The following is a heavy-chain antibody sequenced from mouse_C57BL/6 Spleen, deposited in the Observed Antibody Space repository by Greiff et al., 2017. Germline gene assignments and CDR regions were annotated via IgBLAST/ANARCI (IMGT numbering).Heavy chain of an antibody. D-gene: IGHD1-1*01. V-gene: IGHV1-82*01. Sequence: VQLQQSGPELVKPGASVKISCKASGYAFSSSWMNWVKQRPGKGLEWIGRIYPGDGDTNYNGKFKGKATLTADKSSSTADMQLSSLTSEDSAVYFCSRFPLHQHYGSSFPYAMDYWGQGTSVTVSS. CDR1: GYAFSSSW. J-gene: IGHJ4*01. CDR3: SRFPLHQHYGSSFPYAMDY. CDR2: IYPGDGDT.